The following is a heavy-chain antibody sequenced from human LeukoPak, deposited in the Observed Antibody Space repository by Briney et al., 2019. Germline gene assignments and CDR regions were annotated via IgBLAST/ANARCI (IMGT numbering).Heavy chain of an antibody. CDR1: GYTFTNYA. Sequence: ASVKVSCQASGYTFTNYAMNWVRQAPGQGLEWMGWINTNTGNPTYAQDFTGRFVFSLDTSVSTAYLQISSLKAEDTAVYYCARLYWYYYDNGPGGSDAFDFWGQGTMVTVSS. CDR3: ARLYWYYYDNGPGGSDAFDF. D-gene: IGHD3-22*01. J-gene: IGHJ3*01. CDR2: INTNTGNP. V-gene: IGHV7-4-1*02.